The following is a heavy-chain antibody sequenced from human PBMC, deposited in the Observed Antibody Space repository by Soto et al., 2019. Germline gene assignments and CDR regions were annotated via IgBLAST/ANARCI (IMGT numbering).Heavy chain of an antibody. CDR2: IYSDGKR. D-gene: IGHD3-10*01. Sequence: PGGSLRLSCAASGFTFSSYGMHWVRQAPGKGLEWVAVIYSDGKRDYVDSVKGRFTISRDNWKNTLYLQMNSLRVEDTAVYYCARDGAPSAVASYYYGMDVWGHGTTVTVSS. J-gene: IGHJ6*02. V-gene: IGHV3-33*08. CDR1: GFTFSSYG. CDR3: ARDGAPSAVASYYYGMDV.